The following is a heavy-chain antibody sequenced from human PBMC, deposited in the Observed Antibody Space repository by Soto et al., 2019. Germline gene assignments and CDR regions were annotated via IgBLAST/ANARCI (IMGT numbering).Heavy chain of an antibody. CDR1: GGSFKGGSYS. CDR2: VYHTGRT. D-gene: IGHD3-3*01. CDR3: ARDFAYFDS. Sequence: SETLSLTCTVSGGSFKGGSYSWSWIRQPPGKGLEWIGYVYHTGRTSYNPSLKSRVSISMDTSKNQFSLNLDSVTAADTAVYFCARDFAYFDSWGQGTMVTVSS. V-gene: IGHV4-61*01. J-gene: IGHJ4*02.